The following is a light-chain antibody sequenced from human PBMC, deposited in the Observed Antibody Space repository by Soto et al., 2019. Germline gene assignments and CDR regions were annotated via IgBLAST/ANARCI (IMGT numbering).Light chain of an antibody. J-gene: IGKJ1*01. CDR2: DAS. Sequence: IQMTQSPSSLSASVGDRVTITCRASQTISSWLAWYQQKPGKAPKLLIYDASTLKSGVPSRFSGSGSGTDFIFTISSLQPEDFATYYCQQCYNYPPTFGQGTKVDIK. CDR1: QTISSW. V-gene: IGKV1-39*01. CDR3: QQCYNYPPT.